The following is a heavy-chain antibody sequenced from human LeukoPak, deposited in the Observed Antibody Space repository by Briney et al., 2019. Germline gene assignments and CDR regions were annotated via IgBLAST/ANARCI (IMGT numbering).Heavy chain of an antibody. CDR3: AGGPGFLIDC. CDR1: AFIFSGHW. J-gene: IGHJ4*02. CDR2: IKQDGSEK. D-gene: IGHD3-3*01. V-gene: IGHV3-7*01. Sequence: GGSLRLSCEGSAFIFSGHWMNWVRQTPGKGLEWVANIKQDGSEKHYVDSVKGRLTISRDNAKNLLYLQMNSLRVEDTAVYYCAGGPGFLIDCWGQGTLVTVSS.